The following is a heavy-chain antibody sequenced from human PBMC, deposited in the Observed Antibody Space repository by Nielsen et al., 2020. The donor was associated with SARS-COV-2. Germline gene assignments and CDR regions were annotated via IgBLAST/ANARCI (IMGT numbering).Heavy chain of an antibody. CDR1: GGSFSNYY. J-gene: IGHJ5*02. D-gene: IGHD6-19*01. CDR2: INHSGST. V-gene: IGHV4-34*01. CDR3: ARGRIAVAGTGDNWFDP. Sequence: SETLSLTCAVYGGSFSNYYWNWIRQPPGKGLEWIGEINHSGSTNYNPSLKSRVTVSVDTSKNQFSLKLSSVTAADTAVYYCARGRIAVAGTGDNWFDPWGQGTLVTVSS.